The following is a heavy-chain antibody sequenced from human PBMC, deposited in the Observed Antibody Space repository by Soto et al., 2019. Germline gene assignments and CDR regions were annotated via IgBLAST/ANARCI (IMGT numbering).Heavy chain of an antibody. V-gene: IGHV4-59*12. J-gene: IGHJ4*02. CDR3: ARDKITGLFDY. D-gene: IGHD2-8*02. Sequence: PSETLSLTCTVSGGSINSYYWSWIRQPPGKGLEWIGYIYYSGSTNYNPSLKSRVTISVDTSRNQFSLKLTSMTAADTAVYYCARDKITGLFDYWGQGTLVTVSS. CDR2: IYYSGST. CDR1: GGSINSYY.